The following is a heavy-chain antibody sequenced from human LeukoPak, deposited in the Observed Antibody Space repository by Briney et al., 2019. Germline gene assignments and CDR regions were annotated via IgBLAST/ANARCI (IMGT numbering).Heavy chain of an antibody. D-gene: IGHD5-12*01. CDR3: ASPRGIVATIEAAAAYSFDY. Sequence: GGSLRLSCAASGFTFSSYAMSWVRQAPGKGLEWVSAISGSGGSTYYADSVKGRFTISRDNSKNTLYLQMNSLRAEDTAVYYCASPRGIVATIEAAAAYSFDYWGQGTLVTVSS. CDR1: GFTFSSYA. CDR2: ISGSGGST. V-gene: IGHV3-23*01. J-gene: IGHJ4*02.